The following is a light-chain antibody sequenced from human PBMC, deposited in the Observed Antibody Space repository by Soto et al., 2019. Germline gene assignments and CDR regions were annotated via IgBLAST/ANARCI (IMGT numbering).Light chain of an antibody. CDR3: SSFAGRDTYVV. Sequence: QSALTQPRSVSGSPGQSVTISCTGTSSDVGGYNFVSWYQQHPGKAPKVMIYDVSKRPSGVPDRFSGSKSGNTASLTISGLQADDEADYYCSSFAGRDTYVVFGGGTKLTVL. J-gene: IGLJ2*01. V-gene: IGLV2-11*01. CDR1: SSDVGGYNF. CDR2: DVS.